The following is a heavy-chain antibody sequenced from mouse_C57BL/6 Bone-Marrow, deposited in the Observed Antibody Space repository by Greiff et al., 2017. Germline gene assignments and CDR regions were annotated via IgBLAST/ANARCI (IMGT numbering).Heavy chain of an antibody. J-gene: IGHJ4*01. CDR1: GYTFTDYY. V-gene: IGHV1-26*01. CDR2: INPNNGGT. Sequence: EVQLQQSGPELVKPGASVKISCKASGYTFTDYYMNWVKQSHGKSLEWIGDINPNNGGTSYNQKFKGKATLTVDKSSSTAYMELRSLTSEDSAVYYCARSGYYGEDYWGQGTSVTVSS. D-gene: IGHD1-1*01. CDR3: ARSGYYGEDY.